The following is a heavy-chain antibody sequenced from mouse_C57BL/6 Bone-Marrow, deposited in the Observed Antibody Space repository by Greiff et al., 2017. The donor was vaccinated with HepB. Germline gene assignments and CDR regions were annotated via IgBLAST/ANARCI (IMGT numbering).Heavy chain of an antibody. V-gene: IGHV1-81*01. CDR3: ARSPDDGYFPYWYFDV. CDR1: GYTFTSYG. D-gene: IGHD2-3*01. J-gene: IGHJ1*03. Sequence: QVQLQQSGAELARPGASVKLSCKASGYTFTSYGISWVKQRTGQGLEWIGEIYPRSGNTDYNEKFKGKATLTADKSSSTAYMELRSLTSEDSAVYFCARSPDDGYFPYWYFDVWGTGTTVTVSS. CDR2: IYPRSGNT.